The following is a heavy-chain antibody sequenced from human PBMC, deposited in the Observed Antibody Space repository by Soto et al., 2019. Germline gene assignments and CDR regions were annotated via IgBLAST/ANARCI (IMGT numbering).Heavy chain of an antibody. CDR3: ARGRYGHY. CDR2: ISAHNGNT. J-gene: IGHJ4*03. V-gene: IGHV1-18*01. CDR1: GYAFTTYG. Sequence: QVHLVQSGAEVKKPGASVKVSCKGSGYAFTTYGITWVRQAPGQGLEWMGWISAHNGNTNYAQKLQGRVTVTRDRSTSTAYMELRSLSSDDTAVYYCARGRYGHYWGHGTRVT. D-gene: IGHD1-20*01.